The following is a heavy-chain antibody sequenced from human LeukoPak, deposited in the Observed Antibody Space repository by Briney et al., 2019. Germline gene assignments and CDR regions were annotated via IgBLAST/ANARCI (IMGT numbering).Heavy chain of an antibody. CDR3: ARDAPARFMIRGVIITEDWFDP. D-gene: IGHD3-10*01. V-gene: IGHV4-30-2*01. CDR1: GGSISSGGYS. CDR2: IYHSGST. Sequence: PSETLSLTCAVSGGSISSGGYSWSWIRQPPGKGLEWIGYIYHSGSTYYNPSLKSRVTMSVDTSKNQFSLKLSSVTAADTAVYYCARDAPARFMIRGVIITEDWFDPWGQGTLVTVSS. J-gene: IGHJ5*02.